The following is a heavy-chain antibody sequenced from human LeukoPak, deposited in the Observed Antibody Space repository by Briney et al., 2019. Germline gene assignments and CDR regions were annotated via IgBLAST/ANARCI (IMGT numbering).Heavy chain of an antibody. D-gene: IGHD2-21*02. CDR2: IVPNTGGT. CDR3: ATDRLAYGDDGGMDP. V-gene: IGHV1-2*02. J-gene: IGHJ5*02. CDR1: AHTFTDNY. Sequence: ASVKVSCKASAHTFTDNYIHWVRQAPGQGLEWMGWIVPNTGGTKYAQKFQARVTMTLDTSISTAYMELSRLTSDDTAMYYCATDRLAYGDDGGMDPWGQGTLVTVSS.